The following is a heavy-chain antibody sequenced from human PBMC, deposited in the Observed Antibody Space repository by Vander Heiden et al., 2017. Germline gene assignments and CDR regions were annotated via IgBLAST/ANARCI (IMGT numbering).Heavy chain of an antibody. D-gene: IGHD1-1*01. Sequence: QVQFVQSGAEVKKPGASVRVSCQASGYAFLGYFIQWVRQAPGQGLGWVGRLNPNSGTTHFAPKFEGRVTLTRDTSIDTAYMDLNRLTSDDTAVYYCARDMNGASYFDFWGQGTLVNVSS. V-gene: IGHV1-2*06. CDR1: GYAFLGYF. CDR2: LNPNSGTT. CDR3: ARDMNGASYFDF. J-gene: IGHJ4*02.